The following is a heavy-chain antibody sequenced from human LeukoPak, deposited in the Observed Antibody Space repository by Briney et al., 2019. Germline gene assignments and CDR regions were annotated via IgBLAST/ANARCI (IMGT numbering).Heavy chain of an antibody. Sequence: PSETLSLTCAVYGGSFSGYYWSWIRQPPGKGLEWIGEINHSGSTNYNPSLKSRVTISVDTSKNQFSLKLSSVTAADTAVYYCARAGGYSYGYFDYWGQGTLVTVSP. CDR1: GGSFSGYY. J-gene: IGHJ4*02. CDR3: ARAGGYSYGYFDY. D-gene: IGHD5-18*01. V-gene: IGHV4-34*01. CDR2: INHSGST.